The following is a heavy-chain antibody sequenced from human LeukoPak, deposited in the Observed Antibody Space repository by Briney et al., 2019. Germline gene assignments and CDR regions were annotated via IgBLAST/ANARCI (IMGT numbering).Heavy chain of an antibody. D-gene: IGHD4-23*01. CDR1: GYSISSGYY. CDR3: ARISTVAYNWFDP. CDR2: IYHSGST. Sequence: PSETLSLTCTVSGYSISSGYYWGWIRQPPGKGLEWIGSIYHSGSTYYNPSLKSRVTISVDTSKNQFSLKLSSVTAADTAVYYCARISTVAYNWFDPWGQGTLVTVSS. V-gene: IGHV4-38-2*02. J-gene: IGHJ5*02.